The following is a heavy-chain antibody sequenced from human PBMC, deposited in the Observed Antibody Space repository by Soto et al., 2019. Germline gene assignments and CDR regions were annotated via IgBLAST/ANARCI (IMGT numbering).Heavy chain of an antibody. CDR2: IYTSGST. Sequence: QVQLQESAPGLVKPSETLSLTCTVSGGSISSYYWSWIRQPAGKGLEWIGRIYTSGSTNYNPSLKSRVTMSVDTSKNQFSLRLGSVTAADTAVYYCAREGGSPEEGNWFDPWGQGTLVTVSS. D-gene: IGHD1-26*01. CDR1: GGSISSYY. J-gene: IGHJ5*02. CDR3: AREGGSPEEGNWFDP. V-gene: IGHV4-4*07.